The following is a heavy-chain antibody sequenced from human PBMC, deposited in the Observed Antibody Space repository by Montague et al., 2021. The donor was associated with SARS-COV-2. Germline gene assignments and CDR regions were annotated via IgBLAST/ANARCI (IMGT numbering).Heavy chain of an antibody. J-gene: IGHJ4*02. V-gene: IGHV4-39*01. CDR3: ARLHCSSTSCYYLFFAGTSHFDY. D-gene: IGHD2-2*01. CDR1: GGSISSSSYY. Sequence: SETLSLTCTVSGGSISSSSYYWGRIRQPPGKGLEWIGSIYYSGSTYYNPSLKSRVTISVDTSKNQFSLKLSSVTAADTAVYYCARLHCSSTSCYYLFFAGTSHFDYWGQGTLVTVSS. CDR2: IYYSGST.